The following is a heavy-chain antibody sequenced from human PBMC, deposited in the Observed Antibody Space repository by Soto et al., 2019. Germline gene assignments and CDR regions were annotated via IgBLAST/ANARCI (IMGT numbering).Heavy chain of an antibody. CDR1: GYIFNGYG. CDR3: ARGGSGYHTGRGFAGAMDV. CDR2: ISPYNGHT. J-gene: IGHJ6*02. Sequence: QIQLVQSGGEVKKPGASVNLSCKASGYIFNGYGISWVRQAPGQGLEWMGWISPYNGHTEYSQSLQGRLTVTADTSTTTVYMELRGLRSDATAVYYGARGGSGYHTGRGFAGAMDVWGQGTTVTVSS. D-gene: IGHD3-3*01. V-gene: IGHV1-18*04.